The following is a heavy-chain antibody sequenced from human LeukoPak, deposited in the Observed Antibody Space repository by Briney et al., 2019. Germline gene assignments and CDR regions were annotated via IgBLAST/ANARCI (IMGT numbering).Heavy chain of an antibody. Sequence: PGGSLRLSCAASGFDFEDYAMHWVRQAPGKGLEWVSTINWNSGGIGYADSVKGRFTISRDNAKNSLYLHLNSLRPEDTALYYCVKDVLPVSRSGFDYWGQGTLGTVSS. D-gene: IGHD3-3*01. V-gene: IGHV3-9*01. CDR3: VKDVLPVSRSGFDY. J-gene: IGHJ4*02. CDR2: INWNSGGI. CDR1: GFDFEDYA.